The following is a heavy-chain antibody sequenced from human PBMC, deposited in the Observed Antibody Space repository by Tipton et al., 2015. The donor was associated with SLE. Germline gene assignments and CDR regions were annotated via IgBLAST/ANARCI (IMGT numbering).Heavy chain of an antibody. V-gene: IGHV4-34*01. CDR2: IYHSGST. CDR3: ARGRAFDI. J-gene: IGHJ3*02. Sequence: TLSLTCAVYGASFSGYYWSWIRQPPGKGLEWIGLIYHSGSTYYNPSLKSRVTISVDRSKNQFSLKVTSVTAADTAVYYCARGRAFDIWGQGTMVTVSS. CDR1: GASFSGYY.